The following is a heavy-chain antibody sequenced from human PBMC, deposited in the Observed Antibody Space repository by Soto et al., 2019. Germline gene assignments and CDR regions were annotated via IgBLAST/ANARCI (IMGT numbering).Heavy chain of an antibody. V-gene: IGHV3-30-3*01. CDR1: GFTFSSYA. CDR2: ISYDGSNK. J-gene: IGHJ4*02. Sequence: QVQLVESGGGVVQPGRSLRLSCAASGFTFSSYAMHWVRQAPGKGLEWVAVISYDGSNKYNADSGKGRFTISRDNSKNTRYLQRNSLRAEDTAVDYGARDLMVRGVIRGLPLAPNDYWGQGTLVTVAS. CDR3: ARDLMVRGVIRGLPLAPNDY. D-gene: IGHD3-10*01.